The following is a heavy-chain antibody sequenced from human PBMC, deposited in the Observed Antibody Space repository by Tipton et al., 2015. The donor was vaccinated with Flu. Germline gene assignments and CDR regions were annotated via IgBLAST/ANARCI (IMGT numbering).Heavy chain of an antibody. Sequence: LRLSCAVSGDSISSDYHWGWIRQFPGKGLEWIGTVSRSGSTIYNPSLKSRVSISVDTSQNQFSLRLSSVTAADTAVYYCARHTGDSVRGVIDYWGQGTLVTVSS. CDR3: ARHTGDSVRGVIDY. J-gene: IGHJ4*02. V-gene: IGHV4-38-2*01. CDR2: VSRSGST. CDR1: GDSISSDYH. D-gene: IGHD3-10*02.